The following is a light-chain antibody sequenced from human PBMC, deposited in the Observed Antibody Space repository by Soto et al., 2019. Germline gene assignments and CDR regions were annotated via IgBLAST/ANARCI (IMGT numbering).Light chain of an antibody. CDR3: AAWDASLNGYV. CDR2: SNN. J-gene: IGLJ1*01. V-gene: IGLV1-44*01. Sequence: QPVLTQPPSASGTPGQRVTISCSGSSSNIGSNTVNWYQQLPGTAPKLLIYSNNQRPSGVPDRFSGSKSGTSASLAISGLQSEDEADYFCAAWDASLNGYVFGTGTKVTVL. CDR1: SSNIGSNT.